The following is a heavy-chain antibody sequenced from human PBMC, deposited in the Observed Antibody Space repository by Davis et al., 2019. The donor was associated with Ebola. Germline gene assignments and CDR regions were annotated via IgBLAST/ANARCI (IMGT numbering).Heavy chain of an antibody. V-gene: IGHV4-4*07. CDR2: IYTTGST. J-gene: IGHJ5*02. CDR3: AREALVPAAGNWFDP. D-gene: IGHD2-2*01. Sequence: ESLKISCTVSGGSISSYYWSWIRQPAGKGLEWIGRIYTTGSTNYNPSLKSRVTMSVDTSKNQFSLKLTSVTAADTAVYYCAREALVPAAGNWFDPWGQGALVTVSS. CDR1: GGSISSYY.